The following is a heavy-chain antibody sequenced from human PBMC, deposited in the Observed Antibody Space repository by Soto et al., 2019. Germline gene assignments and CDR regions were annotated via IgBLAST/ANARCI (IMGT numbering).Heavy chain of an antibody. CDR3: ARDGSGYDFYYYYYMDV. Sequence: GGSLRLSCAASGFTFSSYAMSWVRQAPGKGLEWVSAISGSGGSTYYADSVKGRFTISRDNAKNSLYLQMNSLRAEDTAVYYCARDGSGYDFYYYYYMDVWGKGTTVTVSS. CDR2: ISGSGGST. D-gene: IGHD5-12*01. J-gene: IGHJ6*03. CDR1: GFTFSSYA. V-gene: IGHV3-23*01.